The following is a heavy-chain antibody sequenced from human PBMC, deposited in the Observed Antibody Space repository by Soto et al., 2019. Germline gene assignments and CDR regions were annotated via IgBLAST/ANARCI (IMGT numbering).Heavy chain of an antibody. D-gene: IGHD5-12*01. CDR2: IKSKTDGGTT. V-gene: IGHV3-15*01. CDR1: GFTSSNAW. Sequence: GGSLRLSCAASGFTSSNAWMSWVRQAPGKGLEWVGRIKSKTDGGTTDYAAPVKGRFTISRDDSKNTLYLQMNSLKTEDTAVYYCTTAPYVDIVATTDFDYWGQGTLVTVSS. J-gene: IGHJ4*02. CDR3: TTAPYVDIVATTDFDY.